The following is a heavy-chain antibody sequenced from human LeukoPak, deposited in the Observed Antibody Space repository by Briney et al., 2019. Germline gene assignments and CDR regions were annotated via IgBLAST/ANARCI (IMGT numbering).Heavy chain of an antibody. CDR2: INPNGGGT. Sequence: GGSLKISCKASGYTFTGYYLHWVRQAPGQGLEWMGWINPNGGGTYYAQKFQGRVTMTRDTSISTAYMELNILNTDDTAMYYCVALLLGYCSNASCYPFDYWGQGTLVTVSS. D-gene: IGHD2-15*01. J-gene: IGHJ4*02. CDR1: GYTFTGYY. CDR3: VALLLGYCSNASCYPFDY. V-gene: IGHV1-2*02.